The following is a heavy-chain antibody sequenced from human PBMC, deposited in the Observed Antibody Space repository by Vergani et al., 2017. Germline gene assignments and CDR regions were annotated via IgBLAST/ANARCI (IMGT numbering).Heavy chain of an antibody. V-gene: IGHV4-34*01. D-gene: IGHD3-22*01. Sequence: QVQLQQWGAGLLKPSETLSLTCAVYGGSFSGYYWSWIRQHPGKGLEWIGYIYYSGSTYYNPSLKSRVTRSVDTSKNHFSLKLSSVTAADTAVYYCAREDGGYYYDSSGRYNWFDPWGQGTLVTVSS. J-gene: IGHJ5*02. CDR3: AREDGGYYYDSSGRYNWFDP. CDR1: GGSFSGYY. CDR2: IYYSGST.